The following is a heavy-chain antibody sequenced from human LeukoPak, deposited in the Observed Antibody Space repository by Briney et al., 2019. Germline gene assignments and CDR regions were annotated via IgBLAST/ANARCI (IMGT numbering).Heavy chain of an antibody. D-gene: IGHD6-13*01. CDR2: INHSGST. Sequence: SETLSLTCAVYGGSFSGYYWSWIRQPPGKGLEWIGEINHSGSTNYNPSLKSRDTISVDTSKNQFSLKLSSVTAADTAVYYCARSRKYYFDYWGQGTLVTVSS. V-gene: IGHV4-34*01. CDR1: GGSFSGYY. CDR3: ARSRKYYFDY. J-gene: IGHJ4*02.